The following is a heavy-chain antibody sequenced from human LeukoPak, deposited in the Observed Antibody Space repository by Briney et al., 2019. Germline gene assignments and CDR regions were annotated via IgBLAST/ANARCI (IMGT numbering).Heavy chain of an antibody. V-gene: IGHV4-30-4*01. CDR1: GGSISSGDYY. CDR3: AREGAAYCGGDCYD. D-gene: IGHD2-21*02. Sequence: SETLSLTCTVSGGSISSGDYYWSWIRQPPGKGLEWIGYIYYSGSTYYNPSLKSRVTISVDTAKNQFSLKLSSVTVADTAVYYCAREGAAYCGGDCYDWGQGTLVTVSS. J-gene: IGHJ4*02. CDR2: IYYSGST.